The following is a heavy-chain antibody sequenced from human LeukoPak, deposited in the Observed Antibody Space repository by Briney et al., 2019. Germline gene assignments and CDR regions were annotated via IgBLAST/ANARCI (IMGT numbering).Heavy chain of an antibody. CDR3: ARLRGYSFGVSDY. J-gene: IGHJ4*02. Sequence: SETLSLTCTVSGGSIRSSYYYWGWIRQPPGKGLEWIGRIYDSGSTYYNPSLKSRVTISVDTSKNQFSLKLSSVTAADTAVYYCARLRGYSFGVSDYWGQGTLATVSS. CDR1: GGSIRSSYYY. V-gene: IGHV4-39*01. D-gene: IGHD5-18*01. CDR2: IYDSGST.